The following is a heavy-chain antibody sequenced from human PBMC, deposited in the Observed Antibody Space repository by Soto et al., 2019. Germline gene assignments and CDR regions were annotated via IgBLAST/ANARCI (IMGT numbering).Heavy chain of an antibody. Sequence: PGGSLRLSCAASGFTFSSYAMSWVRQAPGKGLEWVSAISGSGGSTYYADSVKGRFTISRDNSKNTLYLQMNSLRAEDTAVYYCANDWSPYYYYGMDVWGQGTTVTVSS. CDR2: ISGSGGST. J-gene: IGHJ6*02. CDR3: ANDWSPYYYYGMDV. V-gene: IGHV3-23*01. CDR1: GFTFSSYA. D-gene: IGHD2-8*02.